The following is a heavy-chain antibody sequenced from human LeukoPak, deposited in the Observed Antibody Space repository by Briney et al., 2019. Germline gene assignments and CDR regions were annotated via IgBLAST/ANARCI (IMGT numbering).Heavy chain of an antibody. Sequence: GGSLRLSCAASGFTVSSNYMSWVRQAPGKGLEWVSLLSGSGGSTYYADSVKGRFTISRDSSKNTLYLQMNSLRAEDTAVYYCAKAWLEQGGMFDYWGQGTPVTVSS. CDR3: AKAWLEQGGMFDY. D-gene: IGHD1/OR15-1a*01. CDR1: GFTVSSNY. J-gene: IGHJ4*02. V-gene: IGHV3-23*01. CDR2: LSGSGGST.